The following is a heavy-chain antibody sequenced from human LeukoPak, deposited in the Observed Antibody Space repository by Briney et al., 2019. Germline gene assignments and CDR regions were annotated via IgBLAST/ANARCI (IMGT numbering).Heavy chain of an antibody. Sequence: TGGSLRLSCAASGFTFSNAWMSWVRQAPGKGLEWVGRVKSKTDGGTTDYAAPVKGRFTISRDDSKNTLYLQMNSLKTEDTAVYYCTTVPIYSGYGVDYWGQGTLVTVSS. CDR3: TTVPIYSGYGVDY. CDR1: GFTFSNAW. D-gene: IGHD5-12*01. J-gene: IGHJ4*02. CDR2: VKSKTDGGTT. V-gene: IGHV3-15*01.